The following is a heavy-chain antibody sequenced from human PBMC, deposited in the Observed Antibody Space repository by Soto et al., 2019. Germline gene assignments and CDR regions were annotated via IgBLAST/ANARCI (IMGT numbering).Heavy chain of an antibody. J-gene: IGHJ6*02. V-gene: IGHV1-69*01. CDR2: IIPIFGTA. CDR3: ARGGLRYFDWLSNYYYYYGMDV. D-gene: IGHD3-9*01. Sequence: QVQLVQSGAEVKKPGSSVKVFCKASGGTFSSYAISWVRQAPGQGLEWMGGIIPIFGTANYAQKFQGRVTITADESTSTAYMELSSLRSEDTAVYYCARGGLRYFDWLSNYYYYYGMDVWGQGTTVTVSS. CDR1: GGTFSSYA.